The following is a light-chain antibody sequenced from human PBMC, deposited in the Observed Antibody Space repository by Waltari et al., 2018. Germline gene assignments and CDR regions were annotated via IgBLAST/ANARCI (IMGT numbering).Light chain of an antibody. J-gene: IGKJ5*01. CDR3: QLRIKWPPEIT. V-gene: IGKV3-11*01. Sequence: EIVLTQSPVTLSLSPGERATLSCRPSRSVVSSLAWYQQKRGQAPRLLIYDTSNRATGIPARFSGSGSGTDFTLTISSLEPDDFAVYFCQLRIKWPPEITFGQGTRLEIK. CDR1: RSVVSS. CDR2: DTS.